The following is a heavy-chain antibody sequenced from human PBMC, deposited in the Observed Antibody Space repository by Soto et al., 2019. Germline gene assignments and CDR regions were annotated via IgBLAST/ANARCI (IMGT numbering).Heavy chain of an antibody. V-gene: IGHV4-59*01. Sequence: SGTLSLTCTVSGGSISSYYWSWIRQPPGKGLEWIGYIYYSGSTNCNPSLKSRVTISVDTSKNQFSLKLSSVTAADTAVYYCASAWSGMDYYYYYMDVWGKGTTVTVSS. J-gene: IGHJ6*03. CDR1: GGSISSYY. CDR2: IYYSGST. D-gene: IGHD3-3*01. CDR3: ASAWSGMDYYYYYMDV.